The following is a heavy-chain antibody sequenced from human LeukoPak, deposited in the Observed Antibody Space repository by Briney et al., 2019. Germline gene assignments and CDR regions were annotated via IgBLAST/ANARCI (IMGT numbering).Heavy chain of an antibody. D-gene: IGHD3-22*01. V-gene: IGHV4-59*01. CDR1: GGSISYYY. CDR2: IYYSGST. J-gene: IGHJ6*03. CDR3: ARGTYYDDSSGYHTTYYDYYYMDV. Sequence: SETLSLTCSVYGGSISYYYWSWIPQPPGKGLEWIGHIYYSGSTNYNPSLKSRVTISVDTSKNQFSLKLSSVTAADTAVYYCARGTYYDDSSGYHTTYYDYYYMDVWGKGTTVTISS.